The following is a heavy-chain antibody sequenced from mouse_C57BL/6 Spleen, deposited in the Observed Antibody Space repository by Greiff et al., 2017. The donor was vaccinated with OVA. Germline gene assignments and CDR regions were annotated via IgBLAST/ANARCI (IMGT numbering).Heavy chain of an antibody. Sequence: QVQLKESGPGILQSSQTLSLTCSFSGFSLSTSGMGVSWIRQPSGKGLEWLAHIYWDDDKRYNPSLKSRPTTFKDTSSTQVILKITMVDTAATEASYCDRRASTTVVAEDWYFDVWGTGTTVTVSS. CDR1: GFSLSTSGMG. J-gene: IGHJ1*03. CDR2: IYWDDDK. D-gene: IGHD1-1*01. V-gene: IGHV8-12*01. CDR3: DRRASTTVVAEDWYFDV.